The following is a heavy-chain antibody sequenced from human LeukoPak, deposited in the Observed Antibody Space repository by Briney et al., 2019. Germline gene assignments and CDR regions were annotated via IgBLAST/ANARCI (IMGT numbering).Heavy chain of an antibody. J-gene: IGHJ3*02. Sequence: GGSLRLSCTTSGFTFGDHAMCWVRQAPGKGLEWVAVIWYDGSNKYYADSVKGRFTISRDNSKNTLYLQMNSLRAEDTAVYYCARGEDIVATINAFDIWGQGTMVTVSS. CDR1: GFTFGDHA. CDR2: IWYDGSNK. D-gene: IGHD5-12*01. V-gene: IGHV3-33*01. CDR3: ARGEDIVATINAFDI.